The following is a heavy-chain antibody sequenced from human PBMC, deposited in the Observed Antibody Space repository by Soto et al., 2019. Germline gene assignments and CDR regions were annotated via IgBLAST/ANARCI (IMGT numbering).Heavy chain of an antibody. CDR3: ASRTQVAVAGPFDY. D-gene: IGHD6-19*01. Sequence: QVQLVQSGAEVKKPGSSVKVSCKASGGTFSSYAISWVRQAPGQGLEWMGGIIPIFGTANYAQKFQGRVTITADKSTSTAYMELSSLRSEDTAVYYWASRTQVAVAGPFDYWGQGTLVTVSS. CDR2: IIPIFGTA. V-gene: IGHV1-69*06. CDR1: GGTFSSYA. J-gene: IGHJ4*02.